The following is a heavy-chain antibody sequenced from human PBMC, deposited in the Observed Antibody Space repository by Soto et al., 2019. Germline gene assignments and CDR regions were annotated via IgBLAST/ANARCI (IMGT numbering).Heavy chain of an antibody. J-gene: IGHJ3*02. CDR1: GFTFSSYA. V-gene: IGHV3-23*01. Sequence: EVQLLESGGGLVQPGGSLRLSCAASGFTFSSYAMSWVRQAPGKGLEWVSAISGSGGSTYYADSVKGRFTSSRDNSKNTLYLQMNSLRAEDTAVYYCAKVRAYDFWSGYQNDAFDIWGQGTMVTVSS. CDR3: AKVRAYDFWSGYQNDAFDI. D-gene: IGHD3-3*01. CDR2: ISGSGGST.